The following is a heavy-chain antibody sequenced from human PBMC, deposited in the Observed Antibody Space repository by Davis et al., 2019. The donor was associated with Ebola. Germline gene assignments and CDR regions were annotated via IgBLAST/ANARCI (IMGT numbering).Heavy chain of an antibody. J-gene: IGHJ5*02. CDR1: GGSISSSNW. D-gene: IGHD6-13*01. CDR2: FYHAGYF. Sequence: SETLSLTCAVSGGSISSSNWWSWVRQAPGKGLEWLGAFYHAGYFNYNPSLKSRVTISLDKSKNQFSLKLTSVTAADTAVYYCARDRNYSSSQHCFEPWGLGTLVTVSS. V-gene: IGHV4-4*02. CDR3: ARDRNYSSSQHCFEP.